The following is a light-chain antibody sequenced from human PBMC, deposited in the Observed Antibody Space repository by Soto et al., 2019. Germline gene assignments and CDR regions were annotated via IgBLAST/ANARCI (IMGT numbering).Light chain of an antibody. J-gene: IGKJ1*01. CDR2: SVS. CDR1: PSVSNDY. Sequence: ERVFRPCPGPPSLSPGDRATRSGRGSPSVSNDYVAWVQQKPGQTPRLLIYSVSSRATGIPDRFSGSGSGTDFTLTISRLEPEDFAMYYCLHHGSSLWTFGQGTKVDIK. CDR3: LHHGSSLWT. V-gene: IGKV3-20*01.